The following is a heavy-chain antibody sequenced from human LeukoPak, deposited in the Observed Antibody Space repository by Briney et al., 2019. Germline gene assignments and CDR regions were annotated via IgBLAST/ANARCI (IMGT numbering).Heavy chain of an antibody. CDR2: INPSGGST. D-gene: IGHD5-24*01. CDR1: GYTFTSYY. Sequence: ASVKVSCKASGYTFTSYYMHRVRQAPGQGLEWMGIINPSGGSTSYAQKFQGRVTMTRDMSTSTVYMELSSLRSEDTAVYYCAGSVEMATIFVYWGQGTLVTVSS. CDR3: AGSVEMATIFVY. J-gene: IGHJ4*02. V-gene: IGHV1-46*01.